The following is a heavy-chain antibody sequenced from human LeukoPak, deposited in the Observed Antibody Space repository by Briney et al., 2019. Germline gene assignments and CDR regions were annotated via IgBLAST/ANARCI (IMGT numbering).Heavy chain of an antibody. J-gene: IGHJ3*02. CDR3: ATFPYYDFWSGYYNAFDI. CDR2: ISSSSYI. Sequence: GGSLRLSCAASGFTFSSYSMNWVRQAPGKGLEWVSSISSSSYIYYADSVKGRFTISRDNAKNSLYLQMNSLRAEDTAVYYCATFPYYDFWSGYYNAFDIWGQGTMVTVSS. V-gene: IGHV3-21*01. CDR1: GFTFSSYS. D-gene: IGHD3-3*01.